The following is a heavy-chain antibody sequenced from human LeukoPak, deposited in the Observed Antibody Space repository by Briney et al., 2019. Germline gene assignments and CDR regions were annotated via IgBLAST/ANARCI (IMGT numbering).Heavy chain of an antibody. Sequence: GGSLRLSCSASGFTVSNNYMSWVRQAPGKGLEWVSINSGGGTNHADSVKGRFTISRNNSKNTLYLQMSSQRPDDTAVYYCARGLQQQLGWFDPWGQGTLVTVSS. CDR1: GFTVSNNY. D-gene: IGHD6-13*01. V-gene: IGHV3-53*04. CDR2: NSGGGT. J-gene: IGHJ5*02. CDR3: ARGLQQQLGWFDP.